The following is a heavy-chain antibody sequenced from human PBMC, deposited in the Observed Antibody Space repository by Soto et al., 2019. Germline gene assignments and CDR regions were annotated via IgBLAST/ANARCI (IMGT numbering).Heavy chain of an antibody. Sequence: QLQLQESGPGLVKPSETLSLTCSVSGDSINSDKYYWGWIRQPPGKGLEWIGSIYFRGNTYYNQYLQTPVTISLNKSKCQFSLKLNSVTAADSAVYFCARLEGLATISYYFDFWGQGALVTVSS. V-gene: IGHV4-39*01. D-gene: IGHD3-9*01. J-gene: IGHJ4*02. CDR3: ARLEGLATISYYFDF. CDR1: GDSINSDKYY. CDR2: IYFRGNT.